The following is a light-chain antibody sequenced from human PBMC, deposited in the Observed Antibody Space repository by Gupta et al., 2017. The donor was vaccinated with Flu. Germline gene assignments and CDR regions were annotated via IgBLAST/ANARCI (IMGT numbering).Light chain of an antibody. Sequence: EIVMTQSPATLSVSPGERATLSCRASQSVSSNLAWYQQKPGQPPRLLIYGASTRATGIPARFSSSGSGTDFTLTISSLQSEDFAVYYCQQYNNWPFTFGPGTKVDLK. CDR3: QQYNNWPFT. V-gene: IGKV3-15*01. J-gene: IGKJ3*01. CDR1: QSVSSN. CDR2: GAS.